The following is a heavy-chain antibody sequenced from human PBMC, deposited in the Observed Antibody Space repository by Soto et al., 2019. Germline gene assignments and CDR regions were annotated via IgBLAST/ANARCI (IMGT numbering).Heavy chain of an antibody. CDR2: ISAYNGNT. CDR1: GYTFTSYG. CDR3: AREGGVCSYVLPSDY. J-gene: IGHJ4*02. V-gene: IGHV1-18*01. D-gene: IGHD3-10*02. Sequence: QVQLVQSGAEVKKPGASVKVSCKASGYTFTSYGISWVRQAPGKGLEWMGWISAYNGNTNYAQKLQGRVTMTTDTSTSTAYVELGSLRSDETAVYYCAREGGVCSYVLPSDYWGQGTLVTVSS.